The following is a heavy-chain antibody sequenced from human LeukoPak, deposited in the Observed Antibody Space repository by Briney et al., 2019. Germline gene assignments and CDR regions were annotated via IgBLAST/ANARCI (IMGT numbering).Heavy chain of an antibody. CDR3: ARSLRYSSRGVDF. V-gene: IGHV4-59*01. D-gene: IGHD6-13*01. J-gene: IGHJ4*02. CDR2: IYHSGST. CDR1: GGPISSYY. Sequence: SETLSLTCTVSGGPISSYYWSWIRQPPGKGLEWIGYIYHSGSTYYNPSLKSRVTISVDTSKNQFSLRLSSVTAADTAVYYCARSLRYSSRGVDFWGPGTLVTVSS.